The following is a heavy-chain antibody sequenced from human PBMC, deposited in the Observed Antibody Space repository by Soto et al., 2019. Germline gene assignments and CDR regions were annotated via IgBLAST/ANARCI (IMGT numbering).Heavy chain of an antibody. V-gene: IGHV4-59*01. Sequence: SETRSLTCTVSGGSISSYYWSWIRQPPGKGLEWIGYIYYSGSTNYNPSLKSRVTISVDTSKNQFSLKLSSVTAADTAVYYCARGGYYDSSGYYWFDPWGPGTLVTVSS. D-gene: IGHD3-22*01. CDR1: GGSISSYY. CDR2: IYYSGST. J-gene: IGHJ5*02. CDR3: ARGGYYDSSGYYWFDP.